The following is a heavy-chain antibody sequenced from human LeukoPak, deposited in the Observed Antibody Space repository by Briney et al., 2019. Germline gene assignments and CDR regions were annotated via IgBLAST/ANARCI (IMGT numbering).Heavy chain of an antibody. D-gene: IGHD3-10*01. Sequence: GASVKVSCKASGYTFTGYYMHWVRQAPGQGLEWMGWINPNSGGTNYAQKFQGRVTMTRDTSISTAYMELSRLRSDDTAVYYCARVPYPITMVRGVHYYYYYMDVWGKGTTVTVSS. V-gene: IGHV1-2*02. CDR3: ARVPYPITMVRGVHYYYYYMDV. CDR2: INPNSGGT. CDR1: GYTFTGYY. J-gene: IGHJ6*03.